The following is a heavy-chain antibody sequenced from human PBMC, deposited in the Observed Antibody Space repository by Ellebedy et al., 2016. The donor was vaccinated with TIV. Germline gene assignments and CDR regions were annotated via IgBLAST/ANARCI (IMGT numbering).Heavy chain of an antibody. CDR2: ISNDGTNK. Sequence: PGGSLRLSCAASGFIFTSYAMHWVRQAPGKGLEWVAVISNDGTNKYYADSVKGRFTISRDNSKNPLDLQMNSLRAEDTAVYYCARDPFTSYYTGMDVWGQGTTVTVFS. V-gene: IGHV3-30-3*01. CDR3: ARDPFTSYYTGMDV. J-gene: IGHJ6*02. CDR1: GFIFTSYA.